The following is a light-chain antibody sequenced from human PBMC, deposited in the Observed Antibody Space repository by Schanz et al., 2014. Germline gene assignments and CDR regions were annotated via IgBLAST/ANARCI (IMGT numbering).Light chain of an antibody. CDR2: DVS. Sequence: QSVLTQPPSASGSPGQSVTISCTGTSSDVGAYNYVSWFQQHPGKAPKLMIYDVSHRPSGVSNRFSGSRSGNTASLTISGLQAEDEADYYCSSYTSSTFWVFGGGTKVTVL. CDR3: SSYTSSTFWV. J-gene: IGLJ3*02. CDR1: SSDVGAYNY. V-gene: IGLV2-14*01.